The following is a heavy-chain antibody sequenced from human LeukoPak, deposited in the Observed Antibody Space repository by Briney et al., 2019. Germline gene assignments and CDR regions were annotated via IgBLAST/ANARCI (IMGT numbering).Heavy chain of an antibody. D-gene: IGHD6-13*01. Sequence: SETLSLTCTVAGDSITSSGVYWGWVRQPPGKGLEWVGCAYYGGDTYSNPSLKSRITISFDTSKNQFSLSLGSVTAAETALYFCARLCSSSWPYFYGLGAWGQGTTVTVSS. V-gene: IGHV4-39*01. CDR3: ARLCSSSWPYFYGLGA. CDR1: GDSITSSGVY. CDR2: AYYGGDT. J-gene: IGHJ6*02.